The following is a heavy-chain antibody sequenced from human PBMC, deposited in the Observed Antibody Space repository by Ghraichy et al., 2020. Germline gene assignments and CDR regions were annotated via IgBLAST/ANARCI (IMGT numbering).Heavy chain of an antibody. CDR3: ANPYGSGTYYAFDI. V-gene: IGHV3-23*01. Sequence: LSLTCAASGFTFGSYAMSWVRQTPGKGLDCVSAINPSGTTTYYADSVKGRFTISRDNSKNTLYLQMNSLRADDTALYFCANPYGSGTYYAFDIWGQGTMVSVSS. J-gene: IGHJ3*02. CDR1: GFTFGSYA. CDR2: INPSGTTT. D-gene: IGHD3-10*01.